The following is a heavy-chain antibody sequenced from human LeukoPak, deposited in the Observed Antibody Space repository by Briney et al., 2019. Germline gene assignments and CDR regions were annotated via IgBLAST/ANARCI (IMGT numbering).Heavy chain of an antibody. D-gene: IGHD6-13*01. V-gene: IGHV3-23*01. CDR3: AKGDVEQQLVGDY. CDR2: ISGSGGST. J-gene: IGHJ4*02. Sequence: QAGGSLRLSCAASGFTFSSYAMSWVRQAPGKGLEWVSAISGSGGSTYYADSVKGRFTISRDNSKNTLYLQMNSLRAEDTAVYYCAKGDVEQQLVGDYWGQGTLVTVSS. CDR1: GFTFSSYA.